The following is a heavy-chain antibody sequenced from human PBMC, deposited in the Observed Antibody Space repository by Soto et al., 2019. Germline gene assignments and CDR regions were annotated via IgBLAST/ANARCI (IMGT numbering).Heavy chain of an antibody. CDR2: INPNSGGT. D-gene: IGHD6-19*01. J-gene: IGHJ4*02. V-gene: IGHV1-2*06. CDR3: AREGSVWPRSQLDY. Sequence: ASVKVSCKASGYIFTDYYMHWVRQAPGQELGWMGRINPNSGGTNYAQKLQGRVTMTTDTSMSTAYMELRSLRSDDTAMYYCAREGSVWPRSQLDYWGQGTLVTVSS. CDR1: GYIFTDYY.